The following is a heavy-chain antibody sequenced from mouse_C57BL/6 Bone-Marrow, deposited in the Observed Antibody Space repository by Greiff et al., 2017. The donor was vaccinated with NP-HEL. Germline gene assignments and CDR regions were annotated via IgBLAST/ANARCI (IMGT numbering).Heavy chain of an antibody. CDR3: ARHYYSNYFDY. D-gene: IGHD2-5*01. CDR2: ISSGGSYT. V-gene: IGHV5-6*01. J-gene: IGHJ2*01. CDR1: GFTFSSYA. Sequence: EVQVVESGGDLVKPGGSLKLSCAASGFTFSSYAMSWVRQTPDKRLEWVATISSGGSYTYYPDSVKGRFTISRDNAKNTLYLQMSSLKSEDTAMYYCARHYYSNYFDYWGQGTTLTVSS.